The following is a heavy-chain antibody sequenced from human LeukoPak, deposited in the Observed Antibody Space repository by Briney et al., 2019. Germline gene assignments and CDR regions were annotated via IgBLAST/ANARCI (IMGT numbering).Heavy chain of an antibody. CDR3: ARDAPPYYYDSSGYSGFDY. CDR1: RGSTSTYY. D-gene: IGHD3-22*01. J-gene: IGHJ4*02. V-gene: IGHV4-4*07. Sequence: SETLSLTCTVSRGSTSTYYWSWIRQPAGKGLEWIGRIYPSGNTNFNPSLMSRVTMSIDTSKNQFSLKLSSVTAADTAVYYCARDAPPYYYDSSGYSGFDYWGQGTLVTVSS. CDR2: IYPSGNT.